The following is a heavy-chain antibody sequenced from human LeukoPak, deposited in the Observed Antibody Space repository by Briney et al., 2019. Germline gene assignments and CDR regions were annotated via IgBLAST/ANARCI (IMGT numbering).Heavy chain of an antibody. J-gene: IGHJ5*01. V-gene: IGHV4-39*02. CDR1: GASISSSIHY. CDR3: ARVATGSTTLDS. D-gene: IGHD1-1*01. Sequence: SETLSLTCAVSGASISSSIHYWRWVRQPPGKGLGWIGSVYYSGGTYYNPSRQSRLTNSVYTSNNRFSLKLNQVNDADTALFSGARVATGSTTLDSWGQGILVTVSS. CDR2: VYYSGGT.